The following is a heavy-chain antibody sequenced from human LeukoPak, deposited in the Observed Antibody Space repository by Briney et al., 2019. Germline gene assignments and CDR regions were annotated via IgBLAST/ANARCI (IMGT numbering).Heavy chain of an antibody. CDR1: GGSISSNY. J-gene: IGHJ4*02. V-gene: IGHV4-4*07. Sequence: PSATLSLTCTVSGGSISSNYWSWIRQPAGKGLEWIGRLYNSGSTNYSPSLKRRVALSVDTSRNQFSLRLSSVTAADTAVYYCARDGRGYASSWYFDLWGQGTLVTVSS. CDR3: ARDGRGYASSWYFDL. CDR2: LYNSGST. D-gene: IGHD6-13*01.